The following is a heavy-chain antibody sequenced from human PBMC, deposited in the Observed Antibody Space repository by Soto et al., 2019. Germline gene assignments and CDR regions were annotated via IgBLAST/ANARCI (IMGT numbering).Heavy chain of an antibody. CDR1: GFTFSNAW. V-gene: IGHV3-15*07. J-gene: IGHJ4*02. CDR3: TTEPSVDTAMVTGGPFDY. CDR2: IKSKTDGGTT. Sequence: GGSLRLSCAASGFTFSNAWMNWVRQAPGKGLEWVGRIKSKTDGGTTDYAAPVKGRFTISRDDSKNTLYLQMNSLKTEDTAVYYCTTEPSVDTAMVTGGPFDYWGQGTLVTVSS. D-gene: IGHD5-18*01.